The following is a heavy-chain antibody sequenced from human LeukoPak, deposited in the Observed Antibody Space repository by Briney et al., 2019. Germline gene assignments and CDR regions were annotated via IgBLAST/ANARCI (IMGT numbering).Heavy chain of an antibody. D-gene: IGHD2-2*01. CDR1: GFTFSDYA. Sequence: GGSLRLSCTTSGFTFSDYALNWVRQAPGKGLEWVSSISSSSSYIYYADSVKGRFTISRDNAKNSLYLQMNSLRAEDTAVYYCARAEYCSSTSCYPDHDAFDIWGQGTMVTVSS. J-gene: IGHJ3*02. CDR3: ARAEYCSSTSCYPDHDAFDI. V-gene: IGHV3-21*01. CDR2: ISSSSSYI.